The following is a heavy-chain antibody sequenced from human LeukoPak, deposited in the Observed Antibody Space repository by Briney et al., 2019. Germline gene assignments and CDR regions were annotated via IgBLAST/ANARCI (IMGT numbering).Heavy chain of an antibody. CDR1: ADSFSSHY. V-gene: IGHV4-59*11. D-gene: IGHD4-17*01. CDR2: ISYIGSP. CDR3: ARDLVTVTKGFDI. Sequence: SETLSLTCAVSADSFSSHYWTWIRQSPGTGLEWIGYISYIGSPNYNPSLKSRVTISIDTSKNQFSLKLRSVTAADTAVYYCARDLVTVTKGFDIWGQGTMVSVSS. J-gene: IGHJ3*02.